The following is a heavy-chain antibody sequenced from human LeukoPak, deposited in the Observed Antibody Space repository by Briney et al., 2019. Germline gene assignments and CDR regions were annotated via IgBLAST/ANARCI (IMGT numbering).Heavy chain of an antibody. J-gene: IGHJ3*01. D-gene: IGHD3-22*01. CDR3: AAEAAYYYDSRDAFDV. V-gene: IGHV1-58*01. CDR2: IVVGSGNT. CDR1: GFTFTSSA. Sequence: ASVKVSCKASGFTFTSSAVQWERQARGQRLEWIGWIVVGSGNTNYAQKFQERVTITRDMSTSLVYMELSSLRSEDTAVYYCAAEAAYYYDSRDAFDVWGQGTMVTVSS.